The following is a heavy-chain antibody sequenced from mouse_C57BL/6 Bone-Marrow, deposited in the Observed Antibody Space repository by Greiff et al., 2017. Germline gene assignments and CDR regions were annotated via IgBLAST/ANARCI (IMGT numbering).Heavy chain of an antibody. Sequence: VQLQQPGAELVMPGASVKLSCKASGYTFTSYWMHWVKQRPGQGLEWIGEIDPSDSYTNYNQKFKGKSTLTVDKSSSPAYMQLSSLTSEDSAVYYCARLMIYYGNYDYAMDYWGQGTSVTVSS. CDR1: GYTFTSYW. D-gene: IGHD2-1*01. J-gene: IGHJ4*01. CDR2: IDPSDSYT. V-gene: IGHV1-69*01. CDR3: ARLMIYYGNYDYAMDY.